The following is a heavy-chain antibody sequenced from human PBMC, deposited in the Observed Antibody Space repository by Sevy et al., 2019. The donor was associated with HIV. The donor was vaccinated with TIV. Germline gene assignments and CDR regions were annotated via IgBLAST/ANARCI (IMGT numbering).Heavy chain of an antibody. V-gene: IGHV3-30-3*01. Sequence: GGSLRLSCAASGFTFSSYAMHWVRQAPGKGLEWVAVISYDGSNKYYADSVKGRFTISRDNSKNTLYLQMNSLRAEDKAVYYCARGFLAYYYYGMDVWGQGTTVTVSS. CDR2: ISYDGSNK. CDR3: ARGFLAYYYYGMDV. CDR1: GFTFSSYA. D-gene: IGHD3-3*01. J-gene: IGHJ6*02.